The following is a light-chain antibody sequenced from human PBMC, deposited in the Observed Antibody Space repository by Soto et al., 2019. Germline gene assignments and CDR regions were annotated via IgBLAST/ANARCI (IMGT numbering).Light chain of an antibody. V-gene: IGLV2-14*01. CDR1: SSDVGGYNY. Sequence: QSALTQPASVSGSPGHSITISCTGTSSDVGGYNYVSWYQQHPGKAPKLMIYEVSHRPSGVSNRCSGSKSGNTASLTISGLQAEDEADYYCSSYTSSSKIFGTGTKLTVL. J-gene: IGLJ1*01. CDR3: SSYTSSSKI. CDR2: EVS.